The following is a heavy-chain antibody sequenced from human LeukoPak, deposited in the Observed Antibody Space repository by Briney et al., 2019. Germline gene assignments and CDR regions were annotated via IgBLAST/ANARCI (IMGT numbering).Heavy chain of an antibody. CDR3: ARDLVRGATTDGDY. V-gene: IGHV3-21*01. Sequence: PGGSLTLSCAVSGFTFSSYSMNWVRQAPGKGLEWVASINSSSSYIYYADSVKGRFTSSRDSAKNSLYLQMNSLRAEDTAVYYGARDLVRGATTDGDYWGQGTLVTVSA. CDR1: GFTFSSYS. D-gene: IGHD1-26*01. CDR2: INSSSSYI. J-gene: IGHJ4*02.